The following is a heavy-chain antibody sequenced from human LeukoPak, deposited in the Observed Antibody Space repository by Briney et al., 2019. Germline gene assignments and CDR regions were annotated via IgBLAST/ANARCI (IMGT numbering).Heavy chain of an antibody. D-gene: IGHD6-13*01. J-gene: IGHJ4*02. V-gene: IGHV3-30*02. CDR3: ARESSRIAIGTLDF. CDR1: GFTFSSYG. Sequence: GGSLRLSCAASGFTFSSYGMHWVRQAPGKGLEGVGFLQFDGREEYFGDSVKGRFTISRDNSKNTLYLQMNSLRVEDTAVYYCARESSRIAIGTLDFWGQGTLVTVSS. CDR2: LQFDGREE.